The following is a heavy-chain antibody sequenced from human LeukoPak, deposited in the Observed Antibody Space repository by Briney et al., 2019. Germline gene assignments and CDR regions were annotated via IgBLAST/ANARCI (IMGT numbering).Heavy chain of an antibody. V-gene: IGHV4-59*01. Sequence: SETLSLTCTVSGGSISSYYWSWIRQPPGKGLEWIGYIYYSGSTNYNPSLKSRVTISVDTSKNQFSLKLSSVTAADTAVYYCARDLGIAAGYNWFDPWGQGTLVTVSS. D-gene: IGHD6-13*01. CDR3: ARDLGIAAGYNWFDP. CDR2: IYYSGST. CDR1: GGSISSYY. J-gene: IGHJ5*02.